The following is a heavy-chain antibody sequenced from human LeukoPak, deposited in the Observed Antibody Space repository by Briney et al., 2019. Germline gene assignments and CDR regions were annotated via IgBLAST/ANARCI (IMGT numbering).Heavy chain of an antibody. CDR1: GFTFSNYV. D-gene: IGHD2-2*02. Sequence: PGASLRLSCAASGFTFSNYVMSWVRQAPGKGLEWVSAISGSGGSTYYADSVKGRFTISRDNSKNTLYLQMNSLRAEDTALYYCAKNTNTDWFDPWGQGTLLTVSS. V-gene: IGHV3-23*01. CDR2: ISGSGGST. J-gene: IGHJ5*02. CDR3: AKNTNTDWFDP.